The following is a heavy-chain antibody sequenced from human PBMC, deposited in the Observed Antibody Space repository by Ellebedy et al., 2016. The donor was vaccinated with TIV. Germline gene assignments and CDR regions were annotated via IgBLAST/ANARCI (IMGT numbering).Heavy chain of an antibody. V-gene: IGHV3-23*01. Sequence: PGGSLRLSCAASGFTFSTYPMNWVRQAPGKGLEWVSIFGANGGTTYYADSVKGRFTISRDNSKNTLFLQMSSLRAEETAVYFCARRSTDFAFDSWGQGTLVTVSS. CDR1: GFTFSTYP. CDR3: ARRSTDFAFDS. J-gene: IGHJ4*02. CDR2: FGANGGTT. D-gene: IGHD3/OR15-3a*01.